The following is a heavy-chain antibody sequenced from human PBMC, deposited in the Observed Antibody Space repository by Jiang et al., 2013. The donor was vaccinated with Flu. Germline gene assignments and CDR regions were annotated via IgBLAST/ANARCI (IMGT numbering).Heavy chain of an antibody. J-gene: IGHJ6*02. D-gene: IGHD6-13*01. CDR2: INPNSGGT. Sequence: EVKKPGASVKVSRKASGYTFTGYYMHWVRQAPGQGLEWMGWINPNSGGTNYAQKFQGWVTMTRDTSISTAYMELSRLRSDDTAVYYCARAAAGTRYYYYYGMDVWGQGTTVTVSS. CDR1: GYTFTGYY. V-gene: IGHV1-2*04. CDR3: ARAAAGTRYYYYYGMDV.